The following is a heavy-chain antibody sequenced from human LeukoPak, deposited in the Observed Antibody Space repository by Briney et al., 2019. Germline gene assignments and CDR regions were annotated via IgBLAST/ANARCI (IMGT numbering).Heavy chain of an antibody. J-gene: IGHJ4*02. Sequence: GSLRLSCAASGFTFSSYWMHWIRQPPGKGLEWPGSIYYSVSTYYNPSLKSRVTISVDTSKNQLSLKLSSVTAADTAVYYCASARTSSRSWFTFDYWGQGILVTVSS. CDR1: GFTFSSYW. V-gene: IGHV4-39*01. D-gene: IGHD6-13*01. CDR3: ASARTSSRSWFTFDY. CDR2: IYYSVST.